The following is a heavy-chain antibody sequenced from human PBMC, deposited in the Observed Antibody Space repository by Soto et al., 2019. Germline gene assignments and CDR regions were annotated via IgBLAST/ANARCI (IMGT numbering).Heavy chain of an antibody. CDR1: GGSFRGYY. J-gene: IGHJ6*02. V-gene: IGHV4-34*01. CDR2: INHSGST. Sequence: SETLSLTCAVYGGSFRGYYWSWIRQPPGKGLEWIGEINHSGSTNYNPSLKSRVTISVDTSKNQFSLKLSSVTAADTAVYYCARRSIRFLEWRNYYGMDVWGQGTTVTVSS. D-gene: IGHD3-3*01. CDR3: ARRSIRFLEWRNYYGMDV.